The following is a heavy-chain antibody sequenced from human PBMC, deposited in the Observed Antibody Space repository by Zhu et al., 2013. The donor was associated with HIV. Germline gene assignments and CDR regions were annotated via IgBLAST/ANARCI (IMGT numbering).Heavy chain of an antibody. Sequence: QVQLVQSGAELKKPGSSVKVSCKASGGTFSSYAVSWVRQAPGQGLEWMGGIIPMFGTPSYPQKFQDRITITADESTNTAYMELYTLTSDDTAIYYCARLRQTYREIWSGPLEVFDIWGQAQWSPSLQ. CDR2: IIPMFGTP. J-gene: IGHJ3*02. V-gene: IGHV1-69*01. CDR1: GGTFSSYA. CDR3: ARLRQTYREIWSGPLEVFDI. D-gene: IGHD3-3*01.